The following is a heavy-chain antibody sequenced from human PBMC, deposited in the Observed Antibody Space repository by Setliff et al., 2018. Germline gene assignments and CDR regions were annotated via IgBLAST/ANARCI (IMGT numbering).Heavy chain of an antibody. Sequence: GSLRLSCAASGFTFSTYRMHWIRQPPGKGLEWIGSIYYSGSTYYNPSLKSRVTISVDTSKNQFSLKLSSVTAADTAVYYCARVLTGYYEGVYYYYMDVWGKGTTVTVPS. J-gene: IGHJ6*03. CDR2: IYYSGST. CDR3: ARVLTGYYEGVYYYYMDV. D-gene: IGHD3-9*01. CDR1: GFTFSTYR. V-gene: IGHV4-59*01.